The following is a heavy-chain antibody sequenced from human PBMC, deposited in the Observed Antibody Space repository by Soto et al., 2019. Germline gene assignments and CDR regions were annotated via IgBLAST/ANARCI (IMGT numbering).Heavy chain of an antibody. CDR2: ISGGGDTT. J-gene: IGHJ4*02. V-gene: IGHV3-23*01. D-gene: IGHD3-10*01. CDR3: AKGRGGSGSLTPRVDF. Sequence: EVQLLESGGGLVQPGGSLRLSCAASGFTFNNYDMTWVRQAPGKGLEWVSAISGGGDTTSYADSVKGRVTVSRDGSKNTLYLQMSSLRDEDTALYYCAKGRGGSGSLTPRVDFWGQGTLFTVSS. CDR1: GFTFNNYD.